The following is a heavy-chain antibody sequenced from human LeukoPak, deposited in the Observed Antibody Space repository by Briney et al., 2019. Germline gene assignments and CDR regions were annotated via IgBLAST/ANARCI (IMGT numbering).Heavy chain of an antibody. CDR2: IRNNGAGT. Sequence: GGSLRLSCAASGFTFSTYAVTWVRQAPGKGLEWVSSIRNNGAGTHYADSVKGRFTISRDDSKNALYLQMSSLRADDTAVYYCAKVLPPRGGRSGWYETNDFWGQGTLVTVSS. J-gene: IGHJ4*02. V-gene: IGHV3-23*01. CDR3: AKVLPPRGGRSGWYETNDF. D-gene: IGHD6-13*01. CDR1: GFTFSTYA.